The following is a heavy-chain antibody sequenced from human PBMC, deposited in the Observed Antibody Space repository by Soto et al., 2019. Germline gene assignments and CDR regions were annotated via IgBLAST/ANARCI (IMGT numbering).Heavy chain of an antibody. D-gene: IGHD2-21*02. J-gene: IGHJ4*02. Sequence: LSLTCIVSGESLSSSSYYWGWIRQPPGKGLEWIGSIYYSGRTYYNPSFKSRVTISIDTSKNQFSLKLSSVTATDTAVYYCARQRTTVVTQAYFDHWGQGALVTVSS. CDR2: IYYSGRT. V-gene: IGHV4-39*01. CDR1: GESLSSSSYY. CDR3: ARQRTTVVTQAYFDH.